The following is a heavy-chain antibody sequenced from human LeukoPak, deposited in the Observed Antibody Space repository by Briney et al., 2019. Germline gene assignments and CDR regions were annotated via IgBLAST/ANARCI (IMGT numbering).Heavy chain of an antibody. V-gene: IGHV6-1*01. CDR1: GESVSSNNAA. Sequence: SQTLSLTCAISGESVSSNNAAWPWLRQSPWRGLEWLGRTYYWSKRYIGYAVSVKSRITINPDTSKNQFFLQLNSVTPEDTAVYYCAREYLGGYLIYWGQGTLVTVSS. CDR3: AREYLGGYLIY. J-gene: IGHJ4*02. CDR2: TYYWSKRYI. D-gene: IGHD3-16*02.